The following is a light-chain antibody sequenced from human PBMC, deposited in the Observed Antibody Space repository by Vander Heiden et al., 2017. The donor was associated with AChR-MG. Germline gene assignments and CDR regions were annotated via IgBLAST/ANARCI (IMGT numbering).Light chain of an antibody. CDR2: DVS. Sequence: QSSLTQPASVSGSPGQSITISCTGTSSDVGGYNYVSWYKQHPGKDPKLMIYDVSNRPSGVSNRFSGSKSGNTASLTISGLQAEDEADYYCSSYTSSSTLVFGGGTKLIGL. CDR1: SSDVGGYNY. J-gene: IGLJ2*01. V-gene: IGLV2-14*03. CDR3: SSYTSSSTLV.